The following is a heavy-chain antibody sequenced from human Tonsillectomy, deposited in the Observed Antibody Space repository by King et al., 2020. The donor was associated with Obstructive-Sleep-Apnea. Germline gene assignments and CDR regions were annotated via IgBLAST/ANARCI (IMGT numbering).Heavy chain of an antibody. V-gene: IGHV3-30*04. D-gene: IGHD3-10*01. J-gene: IGHJ6*02. Sequence: VQLVESGGGVVQPGRSLRLSCAASGFSFSTYGLHWVRQPPGKGLEGVAVISYDGSNKYFADSVKGRFTISRDNSKNTLFLQMNRLRVEDTAVYYCASEKGYSYGSGSYYYDGMDVWGQGTTVTVSS. CDR1: GFSFSTYG. CDR2: ISYDGSNK. CDR3: ASEKGYSYGSGSYYYDGMDV.